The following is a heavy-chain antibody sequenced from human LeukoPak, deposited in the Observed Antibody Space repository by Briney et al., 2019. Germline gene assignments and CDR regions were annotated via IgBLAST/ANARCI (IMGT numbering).Heavy chain of an antibody. Sequence: GASVKVSCKASGYTFTSYYMHWVRQAPGQGLEWMGIINPSGGSTSYAQKFQGRVTMTRDMSTSTGYMELSSLRSEDTAVYYCAREVSRDGYNHDAFDIWGQGTMVTVSS. D-gene: IGHD5-24*01. CDR3: AREVSRDGYNHDAFDI. J-gene: IGHJ3*02. V-gene: IGHV1-46*01. CDR2: INPSGGST. CDR1: GYTFTSYY.